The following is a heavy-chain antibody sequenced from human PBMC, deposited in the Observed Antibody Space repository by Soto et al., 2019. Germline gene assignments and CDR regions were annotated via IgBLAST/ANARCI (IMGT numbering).Heavy chain of an antibody. CDR1: GFTFSSYA. D-gene: IGHD2-15*01. Sequence: GGSLRLSCAASGFTFSSYAMSWVRQAPGKGLEWVSAISGSGGSTYYADSVKGRCTISRDNSKTTLYLQMNSLRAEDTAVYYCAKGPVAGEGGAFDIWGQGTMVTVSS. V-gene: IGHV3-23*01. J-gene: IGHJ3*02. CDR3: AKGPVAGEGGAFDI. CDR2: ISGSGGST.